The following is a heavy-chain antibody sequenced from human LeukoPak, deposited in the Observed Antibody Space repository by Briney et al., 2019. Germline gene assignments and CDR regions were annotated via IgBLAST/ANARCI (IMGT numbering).Heavy chain of an antibody. Sequence: GGSLRLSCAASGFTFSSYWMHWVRHAPGKGLVWVSRINSDGSSTSYADSVKGRFTISRDNAKNTLYLQMNSLRAEDTAVYYCARLTYDFWSGYLYYYYGMDVWGQGTTVTVSS. D-gene: IGHD3-3*01. CDR2: INSDGSST. J-gene: IGHJ6*02. V-gene: IGHV3-74*01. CDR1: GFTFSSYW. CDR3: ARLTYDFWSGYLYYYYGMDV.